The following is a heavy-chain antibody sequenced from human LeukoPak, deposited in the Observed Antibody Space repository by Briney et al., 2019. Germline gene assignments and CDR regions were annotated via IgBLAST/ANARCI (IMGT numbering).Heavy chain of an antibody. V-gene: IGHV4-39*07. CDR1: GGSISSSSYY. Sequence: PSETLSLTCTISGGSISSSSYYWGWIRQPPRKGLEWIGSIYYSGSTYYNPSLKSRVTILLDTSKNQFSLKLSSVTAADTAVYYCARVREFKQLWPPYDFDYWGQGTLVTVSS. CDR2: IYYSGST. D-gene: IGHD5-18*01. J-gene: IGHJ4*02. CDR3: ARVREFKQLWPPYDFDY.